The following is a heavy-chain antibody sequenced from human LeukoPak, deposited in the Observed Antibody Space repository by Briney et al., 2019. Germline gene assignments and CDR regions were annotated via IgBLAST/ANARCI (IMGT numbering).Heavy chain of an antibody. CDR1: GGSISSSTYY. D-gene: IGHD3-10*01. Sequence: PSETLSLTCTVSGGSISSSTYYWGWIRQPPGKGLEWIGSIYYSGSTYYNPSLKSRVTMSVDTSKNQFSLKLSSVTAADTAVYYCASRDRGGYNWFDVWGQGTLVAVSS. CDR3: ASRDRGGYNWFDV. J-gene: IGHJ5*02. V-gene: IGHV4-39*01. CDR2: IYYSGST.